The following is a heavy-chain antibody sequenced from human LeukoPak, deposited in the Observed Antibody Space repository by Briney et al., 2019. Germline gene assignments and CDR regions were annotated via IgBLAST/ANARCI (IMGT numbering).Heavy chain of an antibody. J-gene: IGHJ3*02. CDR2: ISSSSSTI. V-gene: IGHV3-48*04. CDR3: AKTLPYDFWSLDAFDI. D-gene: IGHD3-3*01. CDR1: GFTFSYSS. Sequence: SGGSLRLSCAAPGFTFSYSSMTWVRQAPGKGLEWVSYISSSSSTIYYADSVKGRFTISRDNAKNSLYLQMNSLRAEDTAVYYCAKTLPYDFWSLDAFDIWGQGTMVTVSS.